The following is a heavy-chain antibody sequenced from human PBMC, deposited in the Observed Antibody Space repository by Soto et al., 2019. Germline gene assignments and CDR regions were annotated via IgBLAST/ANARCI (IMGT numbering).Heavy chain of an antibody. CDR1: GGSISSFY. Sequence: QVQLQESGPGLVKPSETLSLTCTVSGGSISSFYWSWIRQPPGKGLEWIGYIYYSGSTNYNPSLKSRVTISVDTSKNQFSLKLSSVTAADTAVYYCASSATTVTPSFDYWGQGTLVTVSS. CDR3: ASSATTVTPSFDY. V-gene: IGHV4-59*01. J-gene: IGHJ4*02. CDR2: IYYSGST. D-gene: IGHD4-17*01.